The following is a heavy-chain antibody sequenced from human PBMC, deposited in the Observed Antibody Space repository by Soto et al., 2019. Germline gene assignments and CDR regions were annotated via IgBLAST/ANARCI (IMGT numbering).Heavy chain of an antibody. CDR1: GFTFSSYG. D-gene: IGHD3-3*01. CDR2: IWYDGSNK. Sequence: HPGGSLRLSCAASGFTFSSYGMHWVRQAPGKGLEWVAVIWYDGSNKYYADSVKGQFTISRDNSKNTLYLQMNSLRAEDTAVYYCARDTSVSDFWSGYYYYYYGMDVWGQGTTVTVSS. V-gene: IGHV3-33*01. J-gene: IGHJ6*02. CDR3: ARDTSVSDFWSGYYYYYYGMDV.